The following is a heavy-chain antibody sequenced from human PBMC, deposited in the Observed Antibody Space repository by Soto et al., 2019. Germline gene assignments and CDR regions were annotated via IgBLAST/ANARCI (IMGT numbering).Heavy chain of an antibody. CDR1: GGTFSRYA. V-gene: IGHV1-69*13. CDR3: ARERYCSSTSCNDTPYYYGMDV. Sequence: SVKVSCKASGGTFSRYAISWVRQAPGQGLEWMGGIIPLFGKANYAQKFQGRVTITADESTRTAYMELSSLRSEDTAVYYCARERYCSSTSCNDTPYYYGMDVWGQGTTVTVS. CDR2: IIPLFGKA. J-gene: IGHJ6*02. D-gene: IGHD2-2*01.